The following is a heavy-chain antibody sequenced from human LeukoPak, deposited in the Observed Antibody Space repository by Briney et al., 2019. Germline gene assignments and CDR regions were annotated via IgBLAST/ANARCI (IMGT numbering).Heavy chain of an antibody. V-gene: IGHV3-23*01. CDR2: ISGSGGST. CDR1: GFTFSRYG. CDR3: AKVDYDILTGFLSNYYMDV. D-gene: IGHD3-9*01. J-gene: IGHJ6*03. Sequence: PGGSLRLSCAASGFTFSRYGMSWVRQAPGKGLEWVSIISGSGGSTFYADSVKGRFTISRDNSKNTLYLQMNSLRAEDTAVYYCAKVDYDILTGFLSNYYMDVWGKGTTVTISS.